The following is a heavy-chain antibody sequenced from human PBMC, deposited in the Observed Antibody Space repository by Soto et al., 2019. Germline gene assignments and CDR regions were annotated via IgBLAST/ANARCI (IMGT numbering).Heavy chain of an antibody. CDR3: ARRGRTYYDILTGYWGAYYFDY. Sequence: QVPLQESGPGLVKPSQTLSLTCTVSGGSISSGGYYWSWIRQHPGKGLEWIGYIYYSGSTYYNPSLKSRVTISGDTSKNQFSLKLSSVTAADTAVYYCARRGRTYYDILTGYWGAYYFDYWGQGTLVTVSS. V-gene: IGHV4-31*03. D-gene: IGHD3-9*01. CDR1: GGSISSGGYY. J-gene: IGHJ4*02. CDR2: IYYSGST.